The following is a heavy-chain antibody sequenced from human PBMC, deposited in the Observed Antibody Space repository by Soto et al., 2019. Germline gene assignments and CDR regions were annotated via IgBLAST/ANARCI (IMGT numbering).Heavy chain of an antibody. Sequence: GGSLRLSCAASGFTFSSYAMSWVRQAPGKGLEWVSAISGGGGSTYYADSVKGRFTISRDNSKNTLYLQMNSLRADDTAVYYCAKNTAMVIYYFDYWGQGTLVTVSS. V-gene: IGHV3-23*01. CDR1: GFTFSSYA. CDR2: ISGGGGST. J-gene: IGHJ4*02. D-gene: IGHD5-18*01. CDR3: AKNTAMVIYYFDY.